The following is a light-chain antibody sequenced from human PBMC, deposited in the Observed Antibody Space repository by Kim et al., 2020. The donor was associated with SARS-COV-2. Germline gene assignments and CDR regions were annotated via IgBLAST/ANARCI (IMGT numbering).Light chain of an antibody. J-gene: IGKJ4*01. Sequence: DIQMTQSPSSLSASVGDRVTITCRASQGISNFLAWYQQKPGKVPKLLIFAASTLQSGVPSRFSGSGSGTDFTLTISSLQPEDVATYYCQKYNSAPPLTFGGGTKVDIK. V-gene: IGKV1-27*01. CDR2: AAS. CDR3: QKYNSAPPLT. CDR1: QGISNF.